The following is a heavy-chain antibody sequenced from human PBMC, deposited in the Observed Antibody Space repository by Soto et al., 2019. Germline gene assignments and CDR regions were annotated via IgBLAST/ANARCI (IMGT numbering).Heavy chain of an antibody. CDR2: IKSKTDGGTP. V-gene: IGHV3-15*07. D-gene: IGHD6-25*01. J-gene: IGHJ4*01. CDR3: ATRLAATVVTPRLLY. Sequence: GGSLRLSCAASGFTFSNAWINWVRQAPGKGLEWVGRIKSKTDGGTPDYAAPVKGRFAISRDDSKNMVYLQMNSLKTEDTGIYYCATRLAATVVTPRLLYWGHGTLVTVSS. CDR1: GFTFSNAW.